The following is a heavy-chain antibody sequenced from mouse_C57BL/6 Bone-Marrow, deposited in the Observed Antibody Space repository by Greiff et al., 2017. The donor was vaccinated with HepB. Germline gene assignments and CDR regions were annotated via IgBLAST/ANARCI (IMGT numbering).Heavy chain of an antibody. V-gene: IGHV14-4*01. CDR3: TTDTTVVALGY. Sequence: EVQLQQSGAELVRPGASVKLSCTASGFNIKDDYMHWVKQRPEQGLEWIGWIDPENGDTEYAAKFQGKATITADTSSNTAYLQLSSLTSEDTAVYYCTTDTTVVALGYWGQGTTLTVSS. CDR1: GFNIKDDY. D-gene: IGHD1-1*01. CDR2: IDPENGDT. J-gene: IGHJ2*01.